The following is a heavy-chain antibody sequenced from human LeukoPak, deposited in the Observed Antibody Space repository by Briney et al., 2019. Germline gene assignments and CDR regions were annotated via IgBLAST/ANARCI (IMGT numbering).Heavy chain of an antibody. Sequence: PSGTLSLTCAVSGGSISSSNWWSWVRQPPGKGLEWIGEIYHSGSTNYNPSLKSRVSMSVDTSKNQFSLKLSSVTAADTAVYYCASAHASYNYDSRYFFDYWGQGTLVTVSS. V-gene: IGHV4-4*02. D-gene: IGHD3-22*01. J-gene: IGHJ4*02. CDR3: ASAHASYNYDSRYFFDY. CDR2: IYHSGST. CDR1: GGSISSSNW.